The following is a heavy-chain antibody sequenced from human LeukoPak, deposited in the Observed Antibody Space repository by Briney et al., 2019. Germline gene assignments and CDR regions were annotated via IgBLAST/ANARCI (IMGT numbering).Heavy chain of an antibody. J-gene: IGHJ6*02. CDR2: IYSGGST. D-gene: IGHD6-19*01. V-gene: IGHV3-66*01. CDR3: ARVGYSSGWSGMDV. CDR1: GFTVSSNY. Sequence: PGGSLRLSCAASGFTVSSNYMSWVRQAPGKGLEWVSVIYSGGSTYYADSVKGRFTISRDNSKNTLYLQMNSLRAEDTAVYYCARVGYSSGWSGMDVWGQGTTVTVSS.